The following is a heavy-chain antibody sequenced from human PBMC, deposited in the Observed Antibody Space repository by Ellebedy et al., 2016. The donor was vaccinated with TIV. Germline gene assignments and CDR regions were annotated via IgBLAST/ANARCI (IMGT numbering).Heavy chain of an antibody. Sequence: LSLTCXASGFTFSSYSMNWVRQAPGKGLEWVSSISSSSSYIYYAVSVKGRFTISRDNAKNSLYLQMNSLRAEDTAVYYCARDWGGIAAAGIPYYYYMDVWGKGTTVTVSS. V-gene: IGHV3-21*01. CDR2: ISSSSSYI. CDR1: GFTFSSYS. J-gene: IGHJ6*03. D-gene: IGHD6-13*01. CDR3: ARDWGGIAAAGIPYYYYMDV.